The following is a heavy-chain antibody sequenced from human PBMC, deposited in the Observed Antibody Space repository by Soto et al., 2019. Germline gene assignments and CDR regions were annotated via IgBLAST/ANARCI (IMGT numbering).Heavy chain of an antibody. CDR3: ARESAGSGKNNWFDP. CDR2: IHDSGST. J-gene: IGHJ5*02. D-gene: IGHD3-10*01. V-gene: IGHV4-59*01. CDR1: GASISTYY. Sequence: QVQLQESGPRLVKPSETLSLTCTVSGASISTYYWSWVRQPPGKGLEWIGYIHDSGSTYYNPSLNSRATMSLDMSRTRLFLQLNSVTAADTAVSYCARESAGSGKNNWFDPWGQGALVTVSS.